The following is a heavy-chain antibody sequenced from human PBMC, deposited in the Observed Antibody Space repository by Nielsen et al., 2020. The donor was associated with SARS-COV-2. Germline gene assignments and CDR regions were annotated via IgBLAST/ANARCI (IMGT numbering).Heavy chain of an antibody. CDR2: FDPEDGET. CDR3: ARVSPDNRGYFDWSYYYYGMDV. D-gene: IGHD3-9*01. V-gene: IGHV1-24*01. Sequence: ASVKVSCKVSGYTLTELSMHWVRQAPGKGLEWMGGFDPEDGETIYAQKFQGRVTITADESTSTAYMELSSLRSEDTAVYYCARVSPDNRGYFDWSYYYYGMDVWGQGTTVTVSS. J-gene: IGHJ6*02. CDR1: GYTLTELS.